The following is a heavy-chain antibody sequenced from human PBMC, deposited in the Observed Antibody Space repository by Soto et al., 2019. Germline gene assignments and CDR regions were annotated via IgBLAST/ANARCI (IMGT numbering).Heavy chain of an antibody. D-gene: IGHD6-19*01. CDR1: GASISSYY. CDR3: ARVASGWHDY. Sequence: PSETLSLTCTVSGASISSYYWSWIRQPPGKGLEWIGYIYYTGNTDYNPSLRSRVTISVDTSKNQVSLKLSFVTAVDPAVYYCARVASGWHDYWGQGTLVTVS. CDR2: IYYTGNT. J-gene: IGHJ4*02. V-gene: IGHV4-59*01.